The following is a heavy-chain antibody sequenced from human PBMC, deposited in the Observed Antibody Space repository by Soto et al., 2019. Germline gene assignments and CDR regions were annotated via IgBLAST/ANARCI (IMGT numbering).Heavy chain of an antibody. V-gene: IGHV4-30-4*01. CDR2: IYYSGST. D-gene: IGHD3-22*01. J-gene: IGHJ4*02. CDR1: GGSISSGDYY. CDR3: ASAFRVIYDSSGYSSY. Sequence: PSETLSLTCTVSGGSISSGDYYWSWIRQPPGKGLEWIGYIYYSGSTYYNPSLKSRVTISVDTSKNQFSLKLSSVTAADTAVYYCASAFRVIYDSSGYSSYWGQGTLVTVSS.